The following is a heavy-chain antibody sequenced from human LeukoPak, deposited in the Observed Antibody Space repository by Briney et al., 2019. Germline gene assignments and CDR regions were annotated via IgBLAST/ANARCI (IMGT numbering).Heavy chain of an antibody. J-gene: IGHJ6*03. CDR2: ISSSGSTI. V-gene: IGHV3-11*04. D-gene: IGHD6-6*01. CDR1: GFTFSDYY. Sequence: PGGSLRLSCAASGFTFSDYYMSWIRQAPGKGLEWVSYISSSGSTIYYADSVKGRFTISRDNAKNSLYLQMNSLRAEDTAVYYCARDKGIRKYSSSSWFYYYYMDVWGKGTTVTVSS. CDR3: ARDKGIRKYSSSSWFYYYYMDV.